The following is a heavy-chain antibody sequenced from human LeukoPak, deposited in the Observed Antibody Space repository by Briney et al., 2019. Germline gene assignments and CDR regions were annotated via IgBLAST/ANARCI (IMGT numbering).Heavy chain of an antibody. J-gene: IGHJ4*02. CDR1: GFTFSSYE. Sequence: GGSLRLSCAASGFTFSSYEMNWVRQAPGKGLEWVSYISSSDSTIYYADSVKGRFTISRDNAKNSLYLQMNSLRAEDTAVYYCARPSLYYFDYWGQGTLVTVSS. V-gene: IGHV3-48*03. CDR3: ARPSLYYFDY. CDR2: ISSSDSTI.